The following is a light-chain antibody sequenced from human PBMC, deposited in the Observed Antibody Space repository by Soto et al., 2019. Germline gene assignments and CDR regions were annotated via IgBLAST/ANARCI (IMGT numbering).Light chain of an antibody. CDR2: AAY. V-gene: IGKV1-27*01. CDR1: QAISNS. Sequence: DIQMTQSPSSLSASMGDSVAIFCRASQAISNSVAWYKQKPGKPPQLLIYAAYNLQSGVPSRFSGSGSGTDFTLTISRLQPEDVAMDYGQTYNTARPTFGQGTRLEIK. CDR3: QTYNTARPT. J-gene: IGKJ5*01.